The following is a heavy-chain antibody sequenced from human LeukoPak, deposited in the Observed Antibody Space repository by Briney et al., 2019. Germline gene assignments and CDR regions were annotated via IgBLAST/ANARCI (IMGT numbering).Heavy chain of an antibody. CDR1: GFTFSSYA. J-gene: IGHJ4*02. CDR3: ARDPDYSTRWLQSYY. CDR2: ISGSGGST. D-gene: IGHD5-24*01. Sequence: PGGSLRLSCAASGFTFSSYAMSWVRQAPGKGLEWVSAISGSGGSTYYADSVKGRFTISRDNSKNSLYLQMNSLRAEDTAVYYCARDPDYSTRWLQSYYWGQGTLVTVSS. V-gene: IGHV3-23*01.